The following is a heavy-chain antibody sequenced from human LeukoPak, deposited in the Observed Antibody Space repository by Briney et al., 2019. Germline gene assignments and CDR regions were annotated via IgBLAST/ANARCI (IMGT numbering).Heavy chain of an antibody. CDR3: TRHAQVVASSLIDS. D-gene: IGHD3-22*01. J-gene: IGHJ4*02. CDR1: GDSITGSSYY. V-gene: IGHV4-39*01. CDR2: MYYSGST. Sequence: SETLSLTCTVSGDSITGSSYYWGWIRQPPGKGLEWIGSMYYSGSTYSNPSLKSRVTISVDTSKNQFSLKLSSVTAADTAIYYCTRHAQVVASSLIDSWGQGTLVTVSS.